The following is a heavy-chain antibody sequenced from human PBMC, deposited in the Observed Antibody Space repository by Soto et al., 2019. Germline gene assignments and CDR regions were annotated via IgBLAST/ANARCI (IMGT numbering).Heavy chain of an antibody. Sequence: ASLKVSCKASGYTFTSYGISWVRQAPGQGLEWMGWISAYNGNTNYAQKFQGRVTMTRDTSTSTVYMELSSLRSEDTAVYYCERVYCSGGSCYGIDYWGQGALVTVSS. CDR1: GYTFTSYG. J-gene: IGHJ4*02. V-gene: IGHV1-18*01. CDR2: ISAYNGNT. D-gene: IGHD2-15*01. CDR3: ERVYCSGGSCYGIDY.